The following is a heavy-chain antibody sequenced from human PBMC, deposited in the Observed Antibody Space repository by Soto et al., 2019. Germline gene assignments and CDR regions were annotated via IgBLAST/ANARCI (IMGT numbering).Heavy chain of an antibody. CDR1: GGSISSYY. Sequence: SETLSLTCTVSGGSISSYYWSWIRQPPGKGLEWIAYINYSGSTNYNPSLKSRVTISVDTSKDQFSLKLSSVTAADTAVYYCAREFEGGVKFDPWGQGTLVTVSS. CDR2: INYSGST. D-gene: IGHD3-16*01. J-gene: IGHJ5*02. CDR3: AREFEGGVKFDP. V-gene: IGHV4-59*01.